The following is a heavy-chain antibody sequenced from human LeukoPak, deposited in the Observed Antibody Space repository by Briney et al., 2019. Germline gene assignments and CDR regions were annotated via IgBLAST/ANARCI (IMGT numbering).Heavy chain of an antibody. CDR1: VFTFDDYG. D-gene: IGHD3-16*02. Sequence: PVGSLRLSCAASVFTFDDYGMSWVRQAPGKGLEWVSGINWNGGSTGYADSVKGRFTISRDNAKNSLYLQMNGLRAEDTALYYCARAAQPFGGVIFYCDYWGQGTLVTVSS. V-gene: IGHV3-20*04. CDR2: INWNGGST. J-gene: IGHJ4*02. CDR3: ARAAQPFGGVIFYCDY.